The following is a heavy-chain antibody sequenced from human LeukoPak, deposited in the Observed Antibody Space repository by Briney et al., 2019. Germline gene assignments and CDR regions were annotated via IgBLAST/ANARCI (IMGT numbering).Heavy chain of an antibody. CDR3: ARGAYSGYGLDY. Sequence: SETLSLTCTVSGGSISSYYWTWIRQPPGKGLECIGYIYSNGSTNYNPSLKSRVTISVDMSKNQFSVKLSSVTAADTAVYYCARGAYSGYGLDYWGQGTLVTVSS. D-gene: IGHD5-12*01. CDR1: GGSISSYY. J-gene: IGHJ4*02. V-gene: IGHV4-59*01. CDR2: IYSNGST.